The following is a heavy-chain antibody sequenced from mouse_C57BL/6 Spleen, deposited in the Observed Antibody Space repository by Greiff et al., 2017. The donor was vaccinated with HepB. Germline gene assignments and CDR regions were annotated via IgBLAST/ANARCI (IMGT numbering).Heavy chain of an antibody. CDR1: GYAFSSSW. Sequence: VQRVESGPELVKPGASVKISCKASGYAFSSSWMNWVKQRPGKGLEWIGRIYPGDGDTNYNGKFKGKATLTADKSSSTAYMQLSSLTSEDSAVYFCAREYYGSPAWFAYWGQGTLVTVSA. V-gene: IGHV1-82*01. CDR2: IYPGDGDT. CDR3: AREYYGSPAWFAY. J-gene: IGHJ3*01. D-gene: IGHD1-1*01.